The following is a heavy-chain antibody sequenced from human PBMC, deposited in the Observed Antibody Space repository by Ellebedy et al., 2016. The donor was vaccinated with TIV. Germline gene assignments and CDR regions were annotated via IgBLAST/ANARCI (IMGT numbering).Heavy chain of an antibody. J-gene: IGHJ3*02. D-gene: IGHD6-6*01. Sequence: SETLSLTXTVSGGSISSGGYYWSWVRHHPGEGLEWIGYIYYSGSTYYNPSLKSRVTISIDTSENQFSLKLSSVTAADTAVYYCARDCAAPYVRAFDIWGQGTMVTVSS. CDR2: IYYSGST. CDR3: ARDCAAPYVRAFDI. V-gene: IGHV4-31*03. CDR1: GGSISSGGYY.